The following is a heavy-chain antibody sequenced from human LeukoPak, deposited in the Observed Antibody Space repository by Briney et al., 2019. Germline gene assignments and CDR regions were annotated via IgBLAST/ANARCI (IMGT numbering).Heavy chain of an antibody. Sequence: SETLSLTCAVYGGSFSGYYWSWIRQSPGKGLEWIGEINQSGIGEINHSGSTNYNPSLKSRVTISLDTSKNQFSLKLRSVTAADTAVYYCARVYLGAFDIWGQGTMVTVSS. CDR2: INHSGST. V-gene: IGHV4-34*01. D-gene: IGHD2/OR15-2a*01. J-gene: IGHJ3*02. CDR1: GGSFSGYY. CDR3: ARVYLGAFDI.